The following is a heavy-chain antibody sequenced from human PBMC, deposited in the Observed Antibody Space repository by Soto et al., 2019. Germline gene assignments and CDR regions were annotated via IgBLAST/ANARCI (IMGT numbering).Heavy chain of an antibody. CDR2: ISAYNGNT. CDR3: ARTSGGDGYNWGYYYYGMDV. V-gene: IGHV1-18*01. J-gene: IGHJ6*02. D-gene: IGHD2-21*01. Sequence: ASVKFSCKASGYTFTSYGISWVRQAPGQGLEWMGWISAYNGNTNYAQKLQGRVTMTTDTSTSTAYMELRSLRSDDTAVYYCARTSGGDGYNWGYYYYGMDVWGQGTTVTVSS. CDR1: GYTFTSYG.